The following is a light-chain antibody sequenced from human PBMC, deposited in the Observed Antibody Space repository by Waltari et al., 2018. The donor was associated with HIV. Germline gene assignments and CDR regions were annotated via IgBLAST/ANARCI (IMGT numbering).Light chain of an antibody. J-gene: IGLJ1*01. CDR3: AAWDDSLKGGA. V-gene: IGLV1-44*01. Sequence: QSVLAQPPSASGTPGQRVTISCSGSTSNIGGNTVSWYQQLPGTAPKLLIYSNNQRPSGVPDRFSGSTSGTSASLVISGLQSEDEADYYCAAWDDSLKGGAFGPGTKVTV. CDR2: SNN. CDR1: TSNIGGNT.